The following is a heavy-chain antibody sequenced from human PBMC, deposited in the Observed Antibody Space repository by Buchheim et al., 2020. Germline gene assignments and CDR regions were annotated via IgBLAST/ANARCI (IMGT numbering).Heavy chain of an antibody. D-gene: IGHD3-22*01. J-gene: IGHJ4*02. CDR3: ARSPYYDSSGYRYYFDY. CDR1: GFTFSSYA. V-gene: IGHV3-30-3*01. CDR2: ISYDGSNK. Sequence: QVQLVESGGGVVQPGRSLRLSCAASGFTFSSYAMHWVRQAPGKGLEWVAVISYDGSNKYYADSVKGRFTISRDNSKNKLYLQMNSLRAEDTAVYYCARSPYYDSSGYRYYFDYWGQGTL.